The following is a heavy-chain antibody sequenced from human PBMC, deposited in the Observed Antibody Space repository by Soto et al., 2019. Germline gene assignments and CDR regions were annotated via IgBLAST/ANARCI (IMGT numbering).Heavy chain of an antibody. CDR1: GFTFSTYS. Sequence: PGGSLRLSCAASGFTFSTYSMNWVRQAPGRGLEWVSSISSSSRYIYYADSVKGRFTISRDNAKNSLDLQMHSLRDEDTAVYYCVRDSGYCSGGSCYPGYFHYWGQGALVTVSS. J-gene: IGHJ1*01. V-gene: IGHV3-21*01. CDR2: ISSSSRYI. CDR3: VRDSGYCSGGSCYPGYFHY. D-gene: IGHD2-15*01.